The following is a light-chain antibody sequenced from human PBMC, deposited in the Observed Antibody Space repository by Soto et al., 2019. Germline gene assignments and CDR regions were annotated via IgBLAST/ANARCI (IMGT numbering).Light chain of an antibody. J-gene: IGLJ1*01. CDR3: AAWDDSLNGRGV. CDR1: SSNIGSNT. V-gene: IGLV1-44*01. Sequence: QSVLTQPPSASGTPGQRVTISCSGSSSNIGSNTVNWYQQLPGTAPNLLIYSNNQRPSGVPDRFSGSKSGTSASLAISGLQSEDEADYYCAAWDDSLNGRGVFGTVTKLTV. CDR2: SNN.